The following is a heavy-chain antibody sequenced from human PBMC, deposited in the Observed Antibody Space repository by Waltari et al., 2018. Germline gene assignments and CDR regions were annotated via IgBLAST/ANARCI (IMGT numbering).Heavy chain of an antibody. J-gene: IGHJ4*02. CDR3: ATYYYDSSGPFDY. D-gene: IGHD3-22*01. CDR2: ISSSGSTI. V-gene: IGHV3-48*03. CDR1: GFTFSSYE. Sequence: EVQLVESGGGLVQPGGSLRLSCAASGFTFSSYEMNWVRQAPGKGLEWVSYISSSGSTIYYADSVKGRFTISRDNAKNSLYLQMNSLRAEDTAVYYCATYYYDSSGPFDYWGQGTLVIVSS.